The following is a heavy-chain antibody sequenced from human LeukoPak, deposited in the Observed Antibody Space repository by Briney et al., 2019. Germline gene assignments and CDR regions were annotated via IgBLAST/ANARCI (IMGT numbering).Heavy chain of an antibody. V-gene: IGHV1-18*01. CDR1: GYTFTIYG. CDR2: ISAYNGNT. D-gene: IGHD3-10*01. J-gene: IGHJ4*02. CDR3: ARVPPYSGSYYTGVLDY. Sequence: ASVKVSCTASGYTFTIYGISWVRQAPGQGLEWMGWISAYNGNTNYAQKLQGRVTITTDTSTSTAYMELRSLRSDDTAVYYCARVPPYSGSYYTGVLDYWGQGTLVSVSS.